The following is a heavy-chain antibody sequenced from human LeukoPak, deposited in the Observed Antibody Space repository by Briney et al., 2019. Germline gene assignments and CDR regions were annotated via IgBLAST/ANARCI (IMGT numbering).Heavy chain of an antibody. CDR1: GFTFSSSS. J-gene: IGHJ4*02. D-gene: IGHD3-10*01. CDR2: ISGNSVYI. V-gene: IGHV3-21*03. Sequence: GGSLRLSCAASGFTFSSSSMNWVRQAPGKGLEWVSSISGNSVYIYYADSVRGRFTISRDNAKDSVYLQMNGLGAEDTAVYYCARGETRGPAPGFDNWGQGILVTVSS. CDR3: ARGETRGPAPGFDN.